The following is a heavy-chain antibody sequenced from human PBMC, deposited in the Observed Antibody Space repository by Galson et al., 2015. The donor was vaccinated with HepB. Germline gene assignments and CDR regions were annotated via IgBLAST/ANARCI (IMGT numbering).Heavy chain of an antibody. CDR1: GYTFISYA. CDR3: ARTGYYYYGMDV. D-gene: IGHD1-14*01. CDR2: INAGNGNT. J-gene: IGHJ6*02. Sequence: QSGAEVKKPGASVKVSCKASGYTFISYAMHWVRQAPGQRLEWMGWINAGNGNTKYSQKFQGRVTITRDTSASAAYMELSSLRSEDTAVYYCARTGYYYYGMDVWGQGTTVTVSS. V-gene: IGHV1-3*01.